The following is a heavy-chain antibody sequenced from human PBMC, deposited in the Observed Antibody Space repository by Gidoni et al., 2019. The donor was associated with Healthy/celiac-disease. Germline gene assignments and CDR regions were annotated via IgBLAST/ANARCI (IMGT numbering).Heavy chain of an antibody. CDR1: AGSFSGYY. V-gene: IGHV4-34*01. J-gene: IGHJ4*02. D-gene: IGHD3-10*01. Sequence: QVQLQQWGAGLLQPSETLSPTCAVYAGSFSGYYWSWIRQPPGKGLEWIGEINHSGSTNYNPSLKSRVTISVDTSKNQFSLKLSSVTAADTAVYYCARRPYGSGSYYKGWGQGTLVTVSS. CDR3: ARRPYGSGSYYKG. CDR2: INHSGST.